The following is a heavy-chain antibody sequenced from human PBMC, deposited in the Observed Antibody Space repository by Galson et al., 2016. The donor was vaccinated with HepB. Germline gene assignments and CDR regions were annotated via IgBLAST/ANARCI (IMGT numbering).Heavy chain of an antibody. J-gene: IGHJ3*02. CDR2: ISGSTGRT. CDR3: AKESPKNAGGAFDI. CDR1: GFTFSNYA. V-gene: IGHV3-23*01. Sequence: SLKLSCAASGFTFSNYAMSWVRQAPGQGLEWVSAISGSTGRTYYADSVKGHFTLSRDNYKNTLYLQMNSLRAGDTALYYCAKESPKNAGGAFDIWGQGTMVTVSS. D-gene: IGHD1-1*01.